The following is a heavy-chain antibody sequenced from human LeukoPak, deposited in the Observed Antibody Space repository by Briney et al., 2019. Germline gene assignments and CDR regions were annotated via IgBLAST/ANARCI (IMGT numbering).Heavy chain of an antibody. CDR1: GFTFSSYA. D-gene: IGHD3-16*01. V-gene: IGHV3-23*01. J-gene: IGHJ4*02. CDR3: AKGYYDYVWGSYYFDS. Sequence: GGSLRLSCAASGFTFSSYAMSWVRQAPGKGLEWVSAISGSGGSTYYADSVKGRFTISRDNSRDTLYLQMNSLRTEDTAVYYCAKGYYDYVWGSYYFDSWGQGTLVIVSS. CDR2: ISGSGGST.